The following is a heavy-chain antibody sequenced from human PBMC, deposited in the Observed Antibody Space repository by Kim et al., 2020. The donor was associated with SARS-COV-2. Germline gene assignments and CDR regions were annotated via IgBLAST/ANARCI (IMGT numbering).Heavy chain of an antibody. J-gene: IGHJ4*02. D-gene: IGHD6-25*01. CDR2: IIGGSGDT. V-gene: IGHV1-3*01. CDR3: GRDSVIEAGSYLDH. CDR1: GFTFSSYV. Sequence: ASVKVSCKTSGFTFSSYVIQWVRQAPGQSPEWMGWIIGGSGDTVYSHRFQDRIIITRDTAASKAYMELGGLTSDDTAVYYCGRDSVIEAGSYLDHWGQGT.